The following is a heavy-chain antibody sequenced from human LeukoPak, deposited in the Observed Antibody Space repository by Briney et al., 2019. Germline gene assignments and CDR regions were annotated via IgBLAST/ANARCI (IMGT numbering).Heavy chain of an antibody. CDR3: ARDPVWFGELTYYYYDMDV. J-gene: IGHJ6*02. CDR2: IYRGGST. D-gene: IGHD3-10*01. Sequence: GGSLRLSCAASGLTVSNNYMSWVRQPPGKGLEWVSDIYRGGSTYYADSVKGRFTISRDNSQSTLYLQMNSMSTEDTAVYYCARDPVWFGELTYYYYDMDVWGQGTTVTVSS. V-gene: IGHV3-66*02. CDR1: GLTVSNNY.